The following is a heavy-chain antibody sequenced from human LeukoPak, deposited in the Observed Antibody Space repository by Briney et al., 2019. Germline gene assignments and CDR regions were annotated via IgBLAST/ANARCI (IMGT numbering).Heavy chain of an antibody. V-gene: IGHV4-59*01. CDR2: IYYSGST. J-gene: IGHJ4*02. Sequence: SETLSLTCTVSGGSISSYYWSWIRQPPGKGLEWIGYIYYSGSTNYNPSLKSRVTISVDTSKNQFSLKLSSVTAADTAVYYCASLYSNYVDYWGQGTLVTVSS. CDR1: GGSISSYY. CDR3: ASLYSNYVDY. D-gene: IGHD4-11*01.